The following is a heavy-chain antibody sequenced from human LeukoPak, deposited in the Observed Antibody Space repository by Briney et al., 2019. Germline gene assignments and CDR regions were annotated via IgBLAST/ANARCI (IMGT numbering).Heavy chain of an antibody. CDR3: AKDRVDGSGSQFDS. J-gene: IGHJ4*02. D-gene: IGHD3-10*01. CDR2: ISGSGGST. Sequence: GGTLRLSCAASGFTFSSYGMSWVRQAPGKGLEWVSAISGSGGSTYYADSVKGRFTISRDNSKNTLYLQMNSLRAEDTAVYYCAKDRVDGSGSQFDSWGQGSLVLVSS. CDR1: GFTFSSYG. V-gene: IGHV3-23*01.